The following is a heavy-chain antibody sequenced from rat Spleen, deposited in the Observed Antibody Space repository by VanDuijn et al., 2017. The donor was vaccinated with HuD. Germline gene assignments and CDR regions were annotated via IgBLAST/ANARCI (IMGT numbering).Heavy chain of an antibody. J-gene: IGHJ2*01. V-gene: IGHV2S61*01. CDR2: IWGNGNT. Sequence: QVQLKESGPGLVQPSQTLSLTCTVSGFSLSSHGVGWVRQPPGKGLEWMGLIWGNGNTNYSSSLRSRLSISRDTSKSQVFLKMNNLQTEDTAKYFCARQLYYGYNHFDYWGQGLMVTVSS. D-gene: IGHD1-9*01. CDR3: ARQLYYGYNHFDY. CDR1: GFSLSSHG.